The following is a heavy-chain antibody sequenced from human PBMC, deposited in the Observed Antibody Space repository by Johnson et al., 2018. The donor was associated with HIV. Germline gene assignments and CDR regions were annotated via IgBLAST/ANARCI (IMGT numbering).Heavy chain of an antibody. CDR2: VSNDGNNK. J-gene: IGHJ3*02. V-gene: IGHV3-30*03. Sequence: QVRLVESGGGVVQPGGSLRLFCAASGFTFSSYAMHWVRQAPGKGLEWVAVVSNDGNNKYYTDSVKGRFTISRDNAKNSLYLQMNSLRAEDTAVDYCARDGKVGATPRRAFDIWGQGTMVTVSS. CDR1: GFTFSSYA. D-gene: IGHD1-26*01. CDR3: ARDGKVGATPRRAFDI.